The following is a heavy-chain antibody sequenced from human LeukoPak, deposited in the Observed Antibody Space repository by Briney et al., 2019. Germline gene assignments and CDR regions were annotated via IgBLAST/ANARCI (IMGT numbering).Heavy chain of an antibody. CDR1: GGSISNYF. CDR3: ARDRYDFWSGHDNGMDV. Sequence: SVTLSLTCTVSGGSISNYFWRWIRQPAGKELEGIGRFHSGGSTKYNFFLKSRLTLSVDTSKNLFSLKLSSVAAADTAVYFCARDRYDFWSGHDNGMDVWGQGTTVTVSS. J-gene: IGHJ6*02. CDR2: FHSGGST. V-gene: IGHV4-4*07. D-gene: IGHD3-3*01.